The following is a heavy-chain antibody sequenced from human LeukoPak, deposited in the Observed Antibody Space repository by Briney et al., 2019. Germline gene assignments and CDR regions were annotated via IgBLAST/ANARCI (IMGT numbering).Heavy chain of an antibody. CDR3: ARDVAGTSSWRVDY. J-gene: IGHJ4*02. D-gene: IGHD6-6*01. Sequence: KSGGSLRLSCAASGFTFSSYSMNWVRQALGKGLEWVSSISGNSNYIYYADSVRGRFTISRDSAKNSLYLQMNSLRAEDTAVYYCARDVAGTSSWRVDYWGQGTLVTVSS. CDR2: ISGNSNYI. CDR1: GFTFSSYS. V-gene: IGHV3-21*01.